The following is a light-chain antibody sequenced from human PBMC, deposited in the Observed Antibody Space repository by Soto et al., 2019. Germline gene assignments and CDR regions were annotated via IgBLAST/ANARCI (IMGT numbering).Light chain of an antibody. J-gene: IGKJ4*01. V-gene: IGKV1-6*01. Sequence: IQMAQSPSSLSASVGDTVTISCRASQGIRNHLGWYQQKPGKAPKLLIYAASSLQSGVPSRFSGSGSGTDFTLTISSLRPEDFATYFCLQDYNYPLTFGGGTKVEIK. CDR3: LQDYNYPLT. CDR2: AAS. CDR1: QGIRNH.